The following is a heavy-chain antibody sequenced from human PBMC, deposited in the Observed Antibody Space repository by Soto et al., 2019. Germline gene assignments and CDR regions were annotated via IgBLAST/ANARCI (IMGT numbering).Heavy chain of an antibody. CDR3: ARVSFYYDTSGYAVAWFDP. J-gene: IGHJ5*02. Sequence: LSLTCSVSGDSVSSGLYYWSWIRQPPGKGLEWIGYIYHSGTTKYNPSLKSPVTVSVDTSKNQFSLKMSLVTAADTAIYYCARVSFYYDTSGYAVAWFDPWGQGTLVTVSS. V-gene: IGHV4-61*01. CDR1: GDSVSSGLYY. D-gene: IGHD3-22*01. CDR2: IYHSGTT.